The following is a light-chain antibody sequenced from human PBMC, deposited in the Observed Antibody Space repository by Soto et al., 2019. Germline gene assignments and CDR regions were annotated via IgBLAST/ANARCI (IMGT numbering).Light chain of an antibody. J-gene: IGKJ1*01. CDR1: QSVSSNY. CDR2: GAS. CDR3: QQYGSSPTWT. V-gene: IGKV3-20*01. Sequence: ERVMTDCRGTLSLYPRERATLSCLASQSVSSNYLAWYQQKPGQAPRLLIYGASTRATGIPDRFSGSGSGTDFTLTISRLEPEDSAVYYCQQYGSSPTWTFGQGTKVDIK.